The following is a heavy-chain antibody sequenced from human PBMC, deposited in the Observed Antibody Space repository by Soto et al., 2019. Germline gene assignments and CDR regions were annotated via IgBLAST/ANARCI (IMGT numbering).Heavy chain of an antibody. V-gene: IGHV6-1*01. CDR1: GDSFSSNSAA. J-gene: IGHJ6*03. Sequence: PSQTLSLTCAISGDSFSSNSAAWNWIRQSPSRGLEWLGRTYYRSKWYNDYAVSVKSRITINPDTSKNQFSLQLNSVTLEDTAVYYCARGFEGSSYYYYYMDVWGKGTTVTVSS. CDR3: ARGFEGSSYYYYYMDV. D-gene: IGHD3-16*01. CDR2: TYYRSKWYN.